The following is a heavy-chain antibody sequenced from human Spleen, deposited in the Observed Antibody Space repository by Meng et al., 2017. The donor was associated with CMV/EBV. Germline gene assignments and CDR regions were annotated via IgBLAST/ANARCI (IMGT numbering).Heavy chain of an antibody. J-gene: IGHJ6*02. Sequence: ASVKVSCKASGYTFISNGISWVRQAPGQGLEWMGWISAYNGNTNYAQKLQGRVTMTTDTSTSTAYMELRSLTSDDTAVYYCAREATVVSYYGMDVWGQGTTVTVSS. V-gene: IGHV1-18*01. CDR3: AREATVVSYYGMDV. D-gene: IGHD4-11*01. CDR2: ISAYNGNT. CDR1: GYTFISNG.